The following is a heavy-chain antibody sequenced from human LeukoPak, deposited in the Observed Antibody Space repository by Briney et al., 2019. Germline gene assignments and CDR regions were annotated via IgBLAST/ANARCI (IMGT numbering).Heavy chain of an antibody. CDR2: IYYSGST. CDR1: GGSISSSDYY. J-gene: IGHJ4*02. V-gene: IGHV4-39*01. Sequence: SETLSLTCTVSGGSISSSDYYWGWIRQPPRKGLEWIGSIYYSGSTFYNPSLKSRVTISVDTSKDQFSLKVNSVTVADTAMFYCVRVADWLFQIDYWGQGTLVTVSS. D-gene: IGHD3-9*01. CDR3: VRVADWLFQIDY.